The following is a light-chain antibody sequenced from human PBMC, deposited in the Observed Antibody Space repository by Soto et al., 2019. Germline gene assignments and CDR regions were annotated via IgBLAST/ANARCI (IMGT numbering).Light chain of an antibody. CDR1: SSDVGAYGY. J-gene: IGLJ2*01. CDR3: SAYAGNNVL. CDR2: DVN. Sequence: QSVLTQPPSASGSPGQSVTISCTGTSSDVGAYGYVSWYQQHPGKAPKLIIYDVNKRPSGVPDRFSGSKSGNTASLTVSGLQSEHEADYYCSAYAGNNVLFGGGTKLTVL. V-gene: IGLV2-8*01.